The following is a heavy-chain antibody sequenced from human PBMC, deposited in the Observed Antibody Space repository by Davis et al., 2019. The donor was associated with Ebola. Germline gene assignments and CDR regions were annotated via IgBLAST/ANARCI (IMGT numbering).Heavy chain of an antibody. J-gene: IGHJ4*02. D-gene: IGHD4-23*01. CDR3: ASGLLRSADY. CDR1: GFTFSSYS. Sequence: GGSLRPSCAASGFTFSSYSMNWVRQAPGKGLEWVSSISSSSSYIYYADSVKGRFTISRDNAKNALYLQMNSLRAEDTAVYYCASGLLRSADYWGQGTLVTVSS. V-gene: IGHV3-21*01. CDR2: ISSSSSYI.